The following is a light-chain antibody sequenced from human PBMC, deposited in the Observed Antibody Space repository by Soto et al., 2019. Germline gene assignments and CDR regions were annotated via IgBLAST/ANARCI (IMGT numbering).Light chain of an antibody. V-gene: IGKV3-20*01. J-gene: IGKJ4*01. CDR1: QSVSSSY. CDR3: QQYGSSPLT. Sequence: EIVLTQSPGTLSLSPGERATLSCRASQSVSSSYLAWYQQKPGQAPRLLIYGASSRATGIPDRFSGSGSGTDGRLAISRLEPEDFAVYYCQQYGSSPLTFGGGTKVEIK. CDR2: GAS.